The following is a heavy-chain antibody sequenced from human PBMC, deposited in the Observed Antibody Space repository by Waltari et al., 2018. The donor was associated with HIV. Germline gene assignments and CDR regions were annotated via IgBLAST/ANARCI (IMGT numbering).Heavy chain of an antibody. V-gene: IGHV4-39*01. J-gene: IGHJ4*02. D-gene: IGHD3-10*01. CDR2: IYYGGST. Sequence: QLQLQESGPGLVKPSETLSLTCSVAGGSSNSYSWGWIRQPPGKGLEWIGSIYYGGSTFYNSCLKSRLTRSVDTSKNQFSLKLSSVTAADTAVYYCARHDPGTYYYFDYWGQGTLVTVSS. CDR3: ARHDPGTYYYFDY. CDR1: GGSSNSYS.